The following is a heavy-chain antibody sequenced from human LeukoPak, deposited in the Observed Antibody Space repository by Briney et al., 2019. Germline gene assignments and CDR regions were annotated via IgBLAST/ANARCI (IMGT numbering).Heavy chain of an antibody. Sequence: GRSLRLSCAASGFTFDEYAMSWVRQAPGKGLEWASGINWNSGSIGYADSVKGRFTISRDNAKSSLYLQMNSLRPEDTALYYCAKDSLTMRELPYYYFDYWGQGTLVTVSS. CDR1: GFTFDEYA. CDR3: AKDSLTMRELPYYYFDY. V-gene: IGHV3-9*01. J-gene: IGHJ4*02. CDR2: INWNSGSI. D-gene: IGHD1-7*01.